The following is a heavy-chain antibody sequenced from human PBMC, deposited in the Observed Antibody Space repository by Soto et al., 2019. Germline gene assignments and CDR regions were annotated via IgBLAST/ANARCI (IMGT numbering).Heavy chain of an antibody. J-gene: IGHJ4*02. D-gene: IGHD7-27*01. V-gene: IGHV1-3*01. CDR2: INAGYGNT. CDR1: GYTFSSYA. CDR3: ARVTGDGTFDF. Sequence: QVPLVQSGAEVRKPGASVKVSCKASGYTFSSYAMPWVRQAPGQRLEWMGWINAGYGNTKSSQKFQDRVTISRDTSASTAYMELTSLRSEDTAVYYWARVTGDGTFDFWGQGTLVTVSS.